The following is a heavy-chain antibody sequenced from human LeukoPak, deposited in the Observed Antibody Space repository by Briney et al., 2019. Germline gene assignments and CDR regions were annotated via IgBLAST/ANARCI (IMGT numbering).Heavy chain of an antibody. CDR1: GFIFRSSA. Sequence: GGSLRLSCAASGFIFRSSAMSWVRQAPGKGLEWVSAISGSGGSTYYADSVKGRFIIFRDNSKDTLYLQMNSLRAEDTAVYYCANHLSAAAGGGQGTLVTVSS. CDR2: ISGSGGST. D-gene: IGHD6-13*01. J-gene: IGHJ4*02. CDR3: ANHLSAAAG. V-gene: IGHV3-23*01.